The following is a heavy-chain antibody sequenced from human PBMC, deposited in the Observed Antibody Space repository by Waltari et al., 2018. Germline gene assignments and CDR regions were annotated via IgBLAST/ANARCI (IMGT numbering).Heavy chain of an antibody. CDR3: ARSDYDFWTGAGAFHY. CDR1: GYTFISSY. J-gene: IGHJ4*02. V-gene: IGHV1-46*01. CDR2: INPSGGSA. D-gene: IGHD3-3*01. Sequence: QVQLVQSGAEVKKPGASVKVSCKASGYTFISSYMHWVRKAPGQGLEWMGIINPSGGSANYAQKFQGRVTMTRDTSTSTVYMEVSSLRSEDTAVYYCARSDYDFWTGAGAFHYWGQGTLVTVSS.